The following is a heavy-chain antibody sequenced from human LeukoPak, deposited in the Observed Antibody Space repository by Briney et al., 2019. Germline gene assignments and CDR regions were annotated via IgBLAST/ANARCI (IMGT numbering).Heavy chain of an antibody. CDR2: INHSGST. CDR3: ARGLYGSGKYGYYFDY. J-gene: IGHJ4*02. CDR1: GGSFSGYY. V-gene: IGHV4-34*01. Sequence: SETLSPTCAVYGGSFSGYYWSWIRQPPGKGLQWIGEINHSGSTNYNPSLKSRVTISVDTSKNQFSLKLSSVTAADTAVYYCARGLYGSGKYGYYFDYWGQGTLVTVSS. D-gene: IGHD3-10*01.